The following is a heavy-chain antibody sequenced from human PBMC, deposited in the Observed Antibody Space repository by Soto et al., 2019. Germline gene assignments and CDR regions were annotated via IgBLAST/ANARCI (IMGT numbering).Heavy chain of an antibody. J-gene: IGHJ5*02. Sequence: PGGSLRLSCAASGFTFSSYSMNWVRQAPGKGLEWVSYISSSSSTIYYADSVKGRFTISRDNAKNSLYLQMNSLRAEDTAVYYCARENPPSDYGSSYWFDPWGQGTLVTVSS. D-gene: IGHD4-17*01. CDR2: ISSSSSTI. V-gene: IGHV3-48*01. CDR3: ARENPPSDYGSSYWFDP. CDR1: GFTFSSYS.